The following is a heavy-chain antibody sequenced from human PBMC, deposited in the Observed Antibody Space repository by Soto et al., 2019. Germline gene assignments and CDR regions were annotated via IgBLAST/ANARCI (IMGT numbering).Heavy chain of an antibody. V-gene: IGHV3-9*01. CDR1: GFTFDDYA. CDR3: ANLPLYGSGFDC. Sequence: DVQLVESGGGLVQPGGSLRLSCAASGFTFDDYAIHWVRQAPGKGLEWVSGISWNGAATGYVDSVKGRFSISRDNTKNTLYLQMDSPRSEDTAVYYCANLPLYGSGFDCWGQGTLVTVSS. J-gene: IGHJ4*02. D-gene: IGHD3-10*01. CDR2: ISWNGAAT.